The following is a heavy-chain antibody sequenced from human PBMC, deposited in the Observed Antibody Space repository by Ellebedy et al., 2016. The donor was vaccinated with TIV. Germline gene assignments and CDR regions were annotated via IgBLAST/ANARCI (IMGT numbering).Heavy chain of an antibody. Sequence: SETLSLTCVISGDSVSTDIGWNWIRPSPSRGLEWLGRTYYRSKWYNDYAVSVKSRITINPDTSKNQFSLQLNSVTPEDTAVYYCARGKRSAYSYGPFDYWGQGTLVTVSS. CDR2: TYYRSKWYN. J-gene: IGHJ4*02. V-gene: IGHV6-1*01. CDR3: ARGKRSAYSYGPFDY. CDR1: GDSVSTDIG. D-gene: IGHD5-18*01.